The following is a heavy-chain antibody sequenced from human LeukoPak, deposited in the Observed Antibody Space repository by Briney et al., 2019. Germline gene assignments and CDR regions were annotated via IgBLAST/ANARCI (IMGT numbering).Heavy chain of an antibody. Sequence: SETLSLTCTVSGVSISIYYWSWIRQPPGKGLEWIGYIYNSESTYYNPSLRSRVTISLDTSKNQFSLRLNSVTAADTAVYYCARVKGSNWFDPWGQGTLVTVSS. CDR1: GVSISIYY. CDR2: IYNSEST. CDR3: ARVKGSNWFDP. D-gene: IGHD6-6*01. V-gene: IGHV4-59*01. J-gene: IGHJ5*02.